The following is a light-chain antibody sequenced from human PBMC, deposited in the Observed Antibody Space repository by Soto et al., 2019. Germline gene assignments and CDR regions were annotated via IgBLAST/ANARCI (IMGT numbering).Light chain of an antibody. CDR1: QTVSSIY. Sequence: EVVLTQSPGTLSLSPGERAILSCRASQTVSSIYLAWYQQKPGQAPRLLIYGASSRATGIPDRFSGRGSGTDFTLTISRLEPADFAVYYCQQYGSSQYTFGQGTKVDIK. J-gene: IGKJ2*01. CDR2: GAS. CDR3: QQYGSSQYT. V-gene: IGKV3-20*01.